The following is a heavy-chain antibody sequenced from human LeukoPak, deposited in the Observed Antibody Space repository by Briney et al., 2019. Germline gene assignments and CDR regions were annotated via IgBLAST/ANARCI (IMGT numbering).Heavy chain of an antibody. Sequence: SETLSLTCIVTGGSIRSYYRSWIRHPAGKGLEWIGRIYTIGCPNYTPSVKSRVTMSVDTVKSQFYLKLSSVTAADTAVYYCARDPTNCYDSSGPDPDDFDIWGQGTMVTVSS. D-gene: IGHD3-22*01. CDR1: GGSIRSYY. CDR2: IYTIGCP. J-gene: IGHJ3*02. CDR3: ARDPTNCYDSSGPDPDDFDI. V-gene: IGHV4-4*07.